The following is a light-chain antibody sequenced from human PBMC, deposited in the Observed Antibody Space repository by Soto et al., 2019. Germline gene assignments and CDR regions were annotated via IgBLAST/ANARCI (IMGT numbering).Light chain of an antibody. J-gene: IGKJ1*01. CDR3: QQLNTYPRT. CDR1: QGISSY. V-gene: IGKV1-9*01. Sequence: DIQLTQSPSFLSASVGDRVTITCRASQGISSYLAWYQQKPGKAPKLLIYAASTLQSGVPSSFIGSGAGTEFTLTISSLQPEDFATYYCQQLNTYPRTFGQGTKVDIK. CDR2: AAS.